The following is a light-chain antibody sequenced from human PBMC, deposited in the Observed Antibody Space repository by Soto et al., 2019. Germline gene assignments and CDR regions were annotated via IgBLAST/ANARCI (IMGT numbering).Light chain of an antibody. CDR2: TAS. CDR1: QGIRHD. V-gene: IGKV1-17*01. Sequence: DIQMTQSPSSLSASVEDRVTITCRASQGIRHDLGWYQQKPGKALKRLIYTASSLQSGVPSRFSGSGSGTEFSLTISSLQPEDSATYFCLQHTTYPWTFGQGTKVDIK. J-gene: IGKJ1*01. CDR3: LQHTTYPWT.